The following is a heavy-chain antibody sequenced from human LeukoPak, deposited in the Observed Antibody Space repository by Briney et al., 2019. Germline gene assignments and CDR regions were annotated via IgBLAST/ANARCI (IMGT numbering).Heavy chain of an antibody. V-gene: IGHV4-59*01. D-gene: IGHD6-13*01. Sequence: SETLSLTCTVAGGSISSYYWSWIRQPPGKGLEWIGYIYYSGSTNYNPSLKSRVTISVDTSKSQFSLKLSSVTAADTAVYYCAGIWAAADVDYWGQGTLVTVSS. CDR3: AGIWAAADVDY. CDR2: IYYSGST. CDR1: GGSISSYY. J-gene: IGHJ4*02.